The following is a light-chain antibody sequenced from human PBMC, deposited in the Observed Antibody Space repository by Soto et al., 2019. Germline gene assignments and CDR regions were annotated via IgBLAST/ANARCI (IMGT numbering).Light chain of an antibody. V-gene: IGKV4-1*01. CDR2: WAS. CDR3: QQYYSIPWT. J-gene: IGKJ1*01. Sequence: DIVMTQSPDSLAVSLGERATINCKSSQTVLHSSINKNYLTWYQQKPGQPPKLLIYWASTRESGVPDRFSGSGSGTDFTLTISSLQAEDVAVYYCQQYYSIPWTFGQGTKVETK. CDR1: QTVLHSSINKNY.